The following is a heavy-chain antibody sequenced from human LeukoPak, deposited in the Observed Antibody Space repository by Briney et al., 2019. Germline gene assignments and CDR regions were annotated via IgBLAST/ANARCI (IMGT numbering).Heavy chain of an antibody. CDR2: IDYSGNI. J-gene: IGHJ4*01. CDR3: AREGKLTRYFGGLGFNY. D-gene: IGHD4-23*01. CDR1: GGSISSYY. Sequence: SETLSLTCTVSGGSISSYYWSWIRQPPGKGLEWIGNIDYSGNIIHSPALKSRLTMSVDTSKNQFFLNLTSVTAADTAVYYCAREGKLTRYFGGLGFNYWGPGILVTVSS. V-gene: IGHV4-59*01.